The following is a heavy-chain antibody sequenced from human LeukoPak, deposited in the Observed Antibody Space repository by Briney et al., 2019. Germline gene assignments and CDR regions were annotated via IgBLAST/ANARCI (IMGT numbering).Heavy chain of an antibody. CDR3: AREGSPWDY. CDR2: IYYSGST. Sequence: PSETLSLTCTVSGVSMTSYYWSWIRQRPGKGLEWIGYIYYSGSTKYNPSLKSRVTISVDTSKNQFSLKLSSVTAADTAVYYCAREGSPWDYWGQGTLVTVSS. J-gene: IGHJ4*02. CDR1: GVSMTSYY. V-gene: IGHV4-59*12.